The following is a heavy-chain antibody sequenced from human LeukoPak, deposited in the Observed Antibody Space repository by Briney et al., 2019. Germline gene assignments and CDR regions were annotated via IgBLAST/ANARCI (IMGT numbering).Heavy chain of an antibody. Sequence: SETLSLTCAVSGYSISSGYYWGWIRQPPGQGLEWIGSIYHSGSTYYNPSLKSRVTISVDTSKNRFSLKLSSVTAADTAVYYCARAYSGYSSSWGSYYFDYWGQGTLVTVSS. V-gene: IGHV4-38-2*01. CDR1: GYSISSGYY. CDR3: ARAYSGYSSSWGSYYFDY. CDR2: IYHSGST. D-gene: IGHD6-13*01. J-gene: IGHJ4*02.